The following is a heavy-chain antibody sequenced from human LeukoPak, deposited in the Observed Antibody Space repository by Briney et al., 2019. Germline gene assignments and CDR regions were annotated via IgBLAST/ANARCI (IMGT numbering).Heavy chain of an antibody. D-gene: IGHD3-22*01. Sequence: GGSLRLSCAASGFTCSSNAKSRGRQAPGKGLEWGSGISGSGDNTYYADSVKGRFTISRDNSKNTLYVQVNSLGTEDTAAYYCAKGSYYDSSGSFYFDYWGQGTLVTVSS. V-gene: IGHV3-23*01. J-gene: IGHJ4*02. CDR2: ISGSGDNT. CDR3: AKGSYYDSSGSFYFDY. CDR1: GFTCSSNA.